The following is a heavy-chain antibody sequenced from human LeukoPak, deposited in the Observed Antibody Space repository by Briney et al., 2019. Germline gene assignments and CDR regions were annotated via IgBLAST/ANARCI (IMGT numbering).Heavy chain of an antibody. D-gene: IGHD3-10*01. J-gene: IGHJ6*02. CDR3: ARDGWFGEFNNCYYGMDV. V-gene: IGHV3-7*01. Sequence: GGSLRLSCAASGFTFSSYWMSWVRQAPGKGLEWVANIKQDGSEKYYVDSVKGRFTISRDNAKNSLYLQMNSLRAEDTAVYYCARDGWFGEFNNCYYGMDVWGQGTTVTVSS. CDR2: IKQDGSEK. CDR1: GFTFSSYW.